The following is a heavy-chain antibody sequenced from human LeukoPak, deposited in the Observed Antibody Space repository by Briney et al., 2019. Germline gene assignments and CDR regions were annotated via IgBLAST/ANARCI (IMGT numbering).Heavy chain of an antibody. CDR3: AREGGWNDFDY. D-gene: IGHD1-1*01. CDR2: ISSSGNLI. CDR1: GSTFSSYD. Sequence: PGGSLRLSCEASGSTFSSYDMNWVRQAPGKGLEWVSYISSSGNLIHYADSVKGRFTFSRDNARNSLYLQMNSLRADDTAIYYCAREGGWNDFDYWGQGTLVTVSS. J-gene: IGHJ4*02. V-gene: IGHV3-48*03.